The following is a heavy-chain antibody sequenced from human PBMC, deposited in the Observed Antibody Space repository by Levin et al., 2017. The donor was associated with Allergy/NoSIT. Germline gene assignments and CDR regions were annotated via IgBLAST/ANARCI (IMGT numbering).Heavy chain of an antibody. CDR2: ISGSGVST. CDR1: GFTFSSYA. D-gene: IGHD6-6*01. CDR3: AKSGLAIAATSKAYFQH. Sequence: GGSLRLSCAASGFTFSSYAMSWVRQAPGKGLEWVSTISGSGVSTYYADSVKGRFTLSRDNSKNTLYLQMNSLRAEDTAIYYCAKSGLAIAATSKAYFQHWGQGTLVTVSS. J-gene: IGHJ1*01. V-gene: IGHV3-23*01.